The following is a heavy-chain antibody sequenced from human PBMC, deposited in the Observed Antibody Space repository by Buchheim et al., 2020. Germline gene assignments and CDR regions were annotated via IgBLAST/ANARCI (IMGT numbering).Heavy chain of an antibody. CDR2: ISSSGSST. J-gene: IGHJ6*02. D-gene: IGHD3-22*01. Sequence: QVQLVESGGDLVKPGGSLRLSCAASGFTFSDYYMSWIRQAPRKGLEWVSYISSSGSSTYYADSVKGRITISRDNAKNSLYLQMNSLRAEDTAVYYCARLYYYDSSGYYLPDYYGMDVWGQGTT. V-gene: IGHV3-11*04. CDR1: GFTFSDYY. CDR3: ARLYYYDSSGYYLPDYYGMDV.